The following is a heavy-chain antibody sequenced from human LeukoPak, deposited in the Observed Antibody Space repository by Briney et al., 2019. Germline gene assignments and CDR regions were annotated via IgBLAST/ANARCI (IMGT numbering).Heavy chain of an antibody. CDR2: IIERGDIT. V-gene: IGHV3-23*01. CDR1: DFTFGTYP. CDR3: ARGDDISPGRVLDY. J-gene: IGHJ4*02. D-gene: IGHD3-9*01. Sequence: GGPLRPSCVASDFTFGTYPMSWSRRAPGNGLELAQAIIERGDITKYADSVKGRFTISRDNSKNTLYLQMNSLRAEDTAVYYCARGDDISPGRVLDYWGRGTLVTVSS.